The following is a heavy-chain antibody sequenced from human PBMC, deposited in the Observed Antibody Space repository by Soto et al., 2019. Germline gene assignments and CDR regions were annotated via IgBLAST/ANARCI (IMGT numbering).Heavy chain of an antibody. D-gene: IGHD2-2*01. CDR1: GLTFSASA. CDR2: IRSKPNNYAT. Sequence: EVQLVESGGGLVQPGGSLKLSCVASGLTFSASAMHWVRQASGKGLEWVGRIRSKPNNYATAYAASVKGRFTISRDDSKNTVFLQMNSLKTEDTAVYYCTRLPSSDADYWGQGTLVIVSS. J-gene: IGHJ4*02. CDR3: TRLPSSDADY. V-gene: IGHV3-73*02.